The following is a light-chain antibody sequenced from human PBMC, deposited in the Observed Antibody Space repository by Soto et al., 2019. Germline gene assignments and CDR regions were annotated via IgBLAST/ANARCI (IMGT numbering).Light chain of an antibody. CDR2: GAS. V-gene: IGKV3-20*01. CDR1: QSVSSSY. J-gene: IGKJ5*01. Sequence: EIVLTQSPGTLSLSPGERATLSCRASQSVSSSYLAWYQQKPGQAPRLLIYGASSRAKGIPDRFSGSGSGTDFTLTISSLEPDDFAVYYCQQYGSSPITFGQGTRLEIK. CDR3: QQYGSSPIT.